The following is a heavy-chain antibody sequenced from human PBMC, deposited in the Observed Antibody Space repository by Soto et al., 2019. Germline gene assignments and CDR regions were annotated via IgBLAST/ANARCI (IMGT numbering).Heavy chain of an antibody. D-gene: IGHD3-3*01. V-gene: IGHV2-5*02. CDR3: ANRVLCTVFGLVTTTAIYFAL. J-gene: IGHJ4*02. CDR2: IYWDDAK. CDR1: GFSLTTSGVG. Sequence: QITLNESGPTVVRPTETLTLTCRVSGFSLTTSGVGVRWIRQSPGKAPEWLALIYWDDAKRYSASLKSRLTITKDTSTNQVVLTVSDLDPTDTATYYCANRVLCTVFGLVTTTAIYFALWGQGTPVAVSS.